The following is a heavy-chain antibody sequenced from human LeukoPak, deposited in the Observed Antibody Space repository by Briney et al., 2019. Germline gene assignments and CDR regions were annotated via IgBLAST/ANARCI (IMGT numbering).Heavy chain of an antibody. V-gene: IGHV4-34*01. Sequence: PSETLSLTCAVYGGSFSGYYWSWIRQPPGKGLEWIGEINHSGSTNYNPSLKSRVTISVDTSKNQFSLKLSSVTAADTAVYYCAREQGITMVRGASPPHYYYGMDVWGQGTTVTVSS. D-gene: IGHD3-10*01. CDR3: AREQGITMVRGASPPHYYYGMDV. CDR2: INHSGST. J-gene: IGHJ6*02. CDR1: GGSFSGYY.